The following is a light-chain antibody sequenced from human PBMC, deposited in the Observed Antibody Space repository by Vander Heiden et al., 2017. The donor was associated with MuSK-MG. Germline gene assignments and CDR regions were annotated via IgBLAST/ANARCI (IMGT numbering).Light chain of an antibody. CDR2: DAS. V-gene: IGKV3-11*01. CDR3: QQRGNWPPT. CDR1: QSVSSY. J-gene: IGKJ1*01. Sequence: EIVLTQSPATLSLSPGERATLSCRASQSVSSYLAWYQQKSGQPPRLLIYDASNRATGIPARFSGSGSGTDFTLTISSLEPEDFAVYYCQQRGNWPPTFGQGTKVEIK.